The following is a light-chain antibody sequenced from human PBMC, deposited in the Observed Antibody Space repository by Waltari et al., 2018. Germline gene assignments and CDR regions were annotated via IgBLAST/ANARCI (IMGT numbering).Light chain of an antibody. J-gene: IGKJ2*03. Sequence: VILTQSPATLSLSPGERATLSCRASQSVSSYLAWYQQKPGQAPRLLIYGASSRATGIPDRFSGSVSGTEFTLTISSLEPEDFAVYYCQKYSISPYSFGQGTKVEIK. CDR3: QKYSISPYS. CDR1: QSVSSY. V-gene: IGKV3-20*01. CDR2: GAS.